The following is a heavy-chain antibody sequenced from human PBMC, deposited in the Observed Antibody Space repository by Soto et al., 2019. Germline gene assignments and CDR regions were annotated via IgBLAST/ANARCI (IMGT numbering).Heavy chain of an antibody. J-gene: IGHJ2*01. Sequence: QVQLQESGPGLVKPSGTLSLTCAVSGGSISSSNWWSWVRQPPGKGLEWIGEIYHSGSTNYNPSRRSRVTIAVDTSNNQFSLKQSAVTAADRAVYYCARLVIAVPGYFGLWGRGTLVTAAS. CDR1: GGSISSSNW. D-gene: IGHD6-19*01. CDR3: ARLVIAVPGYFGL. V-gene: IGHV4-4*02. CDR2: IYHSGST.